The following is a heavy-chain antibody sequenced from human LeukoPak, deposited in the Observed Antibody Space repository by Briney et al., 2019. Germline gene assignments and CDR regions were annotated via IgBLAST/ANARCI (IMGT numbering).Heavy chain of an antibody. CDR1: GFIFSGSS. D-gene: IGHD3-22*01. Sequence: GGSLRLSCAASGFIFSGSSMHWVRQAPGKGLEWVSFIRFDATNKYYAASVKGRFTISRDNSKNTLYLQMNSLRAEDTAVYYCAKSYYYDSSGYHDPFDYWGQGTLVTVSS. CDR2: IRFDATNK. J-gene: IGHJ4*02. V-gene: IGHV3-30*02. CDR3: AKSYYYDSSGYHDPFDY.